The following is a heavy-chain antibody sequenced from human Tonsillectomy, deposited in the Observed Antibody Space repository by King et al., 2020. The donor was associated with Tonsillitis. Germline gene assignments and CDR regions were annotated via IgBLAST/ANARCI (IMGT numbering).Heavy chain of an antibody. CDR2: IYYSGST. CDR1: GGSISSRSYY. CDR3: ARLASFYGDYGRKRYYFDY. D-gene: IGHD4-17*01. J-gene: IGHJ4*02. Sequence: QLQESGPGLVKPSETLSLTCTVSGGSISSRSYYWGWIRQPPGKGLEWIGSIYYSGSTYYNPSLKSRVTISVDTSKNQFSLKLSSVIATDTAVYYCARLASFYGDYGRKRYYFDYCGQGTLVTVSS. V-gene: IGHV4-39*01.